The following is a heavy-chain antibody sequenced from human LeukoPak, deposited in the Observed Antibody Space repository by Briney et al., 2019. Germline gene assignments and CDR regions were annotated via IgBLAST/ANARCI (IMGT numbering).Heavy chain of an antibody. Sequence: PGGSLRLSCAASGFTFSSYSMNWVRQAPGKGLEWVSSISSSSSYIYYADSVKGRFTISRDNAKNSPYLQMNSLRAEDTAVYYCARDFPFRGFVDYWGQGTLVTVSS. CDR1: GFTFSSYS. CDR2: ISSSSSYI. D-gene: IGHD2/OR15-2a*01. V-gene: IGHV3-21*01. J-gene: IGHJ4*02. CDR3: ARDFPFRGFVDY.